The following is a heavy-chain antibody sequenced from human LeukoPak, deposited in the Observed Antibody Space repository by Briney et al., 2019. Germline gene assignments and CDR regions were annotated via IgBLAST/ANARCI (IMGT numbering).Heavy chain of an antibody. D-gene: IGHD6-19*01. CDR3: AKAAYSSGWSFYDY. CDR1: GSTFSSYA. J-gene: IGHJ4*02. CDR2: ISGSGGST. V-gene: IGHV3-23*01. Sequence: GGSLRLSCAASGSTFSSYAMSWVRQAPGKGLEWVSGISGSGGSTYYADSVKGRFTISRDNSKNTLYLQMNSLRAEDTAVYYCAKAAYSSGWSFYDYWGQGTLVTVSS.